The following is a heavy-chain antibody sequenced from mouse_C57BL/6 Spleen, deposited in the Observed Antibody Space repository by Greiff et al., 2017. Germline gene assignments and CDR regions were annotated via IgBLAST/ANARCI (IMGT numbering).Heavy chain of an antibody. J-gene: IGHJ3*01. CDR3: ASDLGEGFAY. CDR1: GFSLTSYG. CDR2: IWGVGST. D-gene: IGHD4-1*01. Sequence: VKLMESGPGLVAPSQSLSITCTVSGFSLTSYGVDWVRQSPGKGLEWLGVIWGVGSTNYNSALKSRLSISKANSKSQVFVKMNSLQTDDTAMYYGASDLGEGFAYWGQGTLVTVSA. V-gene: IGHV2-6*01.